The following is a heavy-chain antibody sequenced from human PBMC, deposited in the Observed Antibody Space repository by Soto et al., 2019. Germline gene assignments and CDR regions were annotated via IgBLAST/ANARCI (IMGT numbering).Heavy chain of an antibody. J-gene: IGHJ6*02. Sequence: ASVKVSCKASGYTFTSYDINWVRQATGQGLEWKGRMNPNSGNTGYAQKFQGRVTMTRNTSISTAYMELSSLRSEDTAVYYCARDCISTSCYGDYYYGMDVWGQGTTVTVSS. CDR1: GYTFTSYD. D-gene: IGHD2-2*01. V-gene: IGHV1-8*01. CDR2: MNPNSGNT. CDR3: ARDCISTSCYGDYYYGMDV.